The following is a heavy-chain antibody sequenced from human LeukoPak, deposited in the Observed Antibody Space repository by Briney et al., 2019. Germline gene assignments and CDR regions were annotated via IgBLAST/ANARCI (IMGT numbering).Heavy chain of an antibody. CDR1: GFTFSSYG. D-gene: IGHD3-22*01. Sequence: PGGSLRLSCAASGFTFSSYGMHWVRQAPAKGLEGVAFIRYDGRNKYYADSVKGRFTISRDNSKTTLYLQMNGLRAEDTAVYYCAKDSPPVGYYDSSGYPGAFDIWGQGTMVTVSS. CDR2: IRYDGRNK. CDR3: AKDSPPVGYYDSSGYPGAFDI. V-gene: IGHV3-30*02. J-gene: IGHJ3*02.